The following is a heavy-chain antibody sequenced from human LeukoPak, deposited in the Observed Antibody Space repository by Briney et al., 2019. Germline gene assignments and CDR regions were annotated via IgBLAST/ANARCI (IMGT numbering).Heavy chain of an antibody. CDR3: ARGAVLLWFGERRPYYGMDV. CDR1: GDSISSGSSY. CDR2: IFYTGST. D-gene: IGHD3-10*01. Sequence: SETLSLTCSVSGDSISSGSSYWGWIRQPPGRGLEWFGSIFYTGSTYYNPSLKSRGTISEDTSKNQLSLKLRSVTAADTAWYYYARGAVLLWFGERRPYYGMDVWGQGTTVTVSS. J-gene: IGHJ6*02. V-gene: IGHV4-39*01.